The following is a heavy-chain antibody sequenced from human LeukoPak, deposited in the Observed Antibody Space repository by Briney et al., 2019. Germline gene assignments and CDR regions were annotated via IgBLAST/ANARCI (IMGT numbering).Heavy chain of an antibody. CDR3: ARGPGNDSSGYYFSFDY. J-gene: IGHJ4*02. CDR1: GGSISSGGYY. CDR2: IYYSGIT. Sequence: SETLSLTCTVSGGSISSGGYYWSWICQHPGKGLEWIGYIYYSGITYYNPSLKSRVTISVDTSKNQFSLKLSSVTAADTAVYYCARGPGNDSSGYYFSFDYWGQGTLVTVSS. D-gene: IGHD3-22*01. V-gene: IGHV4-39*01.